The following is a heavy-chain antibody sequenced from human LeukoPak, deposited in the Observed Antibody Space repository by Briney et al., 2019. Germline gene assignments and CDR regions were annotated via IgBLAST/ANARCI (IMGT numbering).Heavy chain of an antibody. CDR2: IYTSGST. V-gene: IGHV4-4*09. Sequence: PSETLSLTCTVSGGSISSYYWSWIRQPPGQGLEWIGYIYTSGSTNYNPSLKSRVTISVDTSKNQFSLKLSSVTAADTAVYYCARRGGDGYKPPGWYFDLWGRGTLVTVSS. D-gene: IGHD5-24*01. J-gene: IGHJ2*01. CDR3: ARRGGDGYKPPGWYFDL. CDR1: GGSISSYY.